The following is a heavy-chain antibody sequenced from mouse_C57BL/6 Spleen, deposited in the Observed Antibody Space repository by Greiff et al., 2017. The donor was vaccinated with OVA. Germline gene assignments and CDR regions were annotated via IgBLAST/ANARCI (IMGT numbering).Heavy chain of an antibody. V-gene: IGHV1-64*01. CDR2: IHPNSGST. D-gene: IGHD4-1*01. Sequence: QVQLQQPGAELVKPGASVKLSCKASGYTFTSYWMHWVKQRPGQGLEWIGMIHPNSGSTNYNEKFKSKATLTVDKSSSTAYMQLSSLTSEDSAVYYCAREGLGRGWYFDVWGTGTTVTVSS. CDR1: GYTFTSYW. J-gene: IGHJ1*03. CDR3: AREGLGRGWYFDV.